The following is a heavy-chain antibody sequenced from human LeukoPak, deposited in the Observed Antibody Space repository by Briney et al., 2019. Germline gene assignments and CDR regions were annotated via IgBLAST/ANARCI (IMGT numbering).Heavy chain of an antibody. CDR3: ARDRGYSNFDY. CDR2: VNEDGSEK. CDR1: GFGFSNYW. V-gene: IGHV3-7*01. J-gene: IGHJ4*02. Sequence: GESLRLSCAASGFGFSNYWMSWVRQAPGKGLEWVANVNEDGSEKNYVDSVKGRFTISRDNAQDSLYLQMNSLRAEDTAVYYCARDRGYSNFDYWGRGTLLTVSS. D-gene: IGHD4-11*01.